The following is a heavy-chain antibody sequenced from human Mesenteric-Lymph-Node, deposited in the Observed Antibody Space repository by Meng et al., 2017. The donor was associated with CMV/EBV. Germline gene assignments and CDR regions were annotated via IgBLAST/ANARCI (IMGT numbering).Heavy chain of an antibody. J-gene: IGHJ6*02. CDR3: ARETRYYYGMDV. Sequence: SETLSLTCTVSGGSVTSGSYYWSWIRQPPGKGLEWLGYIYYTGSTNYNPSLKSRVTISVDTSKNQFSLKLSSVTAADTAVYYCARETRYYYGMDVWGQGTTVTVSS. CDR2: IYYTGST. CDR1: GGSVTSGSYY. V-gene: IGHV4-61*01.